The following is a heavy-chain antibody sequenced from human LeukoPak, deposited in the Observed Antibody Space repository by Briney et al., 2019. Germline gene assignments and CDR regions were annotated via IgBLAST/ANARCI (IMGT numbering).Heavy chain of an antibody. CDR3: ARAYLGRNTPFDY. CDR1: GGTFSGYA. CDR2: IIPIFGTA. J-gene: IGHJ4*02. D-gene: IGHD1/OR15-1a*01. Sequence: GASVKVSCKASGGTFSGYAISWVRQAPGQGLEWMGRIIPIFGTANYAQKFQGRVTITTDESTSTAYMELSSLRSEDTAVYYCARAYLGRNTPFDYWGQGTLVTVSS. V-gene: IGHV1-69*05.